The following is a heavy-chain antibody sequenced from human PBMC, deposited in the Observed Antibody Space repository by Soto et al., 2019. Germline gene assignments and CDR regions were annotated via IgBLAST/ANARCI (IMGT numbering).Heavy chain of an antibody. D-gene: IGHD6-13*01. CDR1: GYTLTELS. J-gene: IGHJ6*02. CDR3: ATSPTTSSIAAAGTRYYYGMDV. V-gene: IGHV1-24*01. Sequence: ASVKVSCKVSGYTLTELSMHWVRQAPGKGLEWMGGFDPEDGETIYAQKFQGRVTMTEDTSTDTAYMGLSSLRSEDTAVYYCATSPTTSSIAAAGTRYYYGMDVWGQGTTVTVSS. CDR2: FDPEDGET.